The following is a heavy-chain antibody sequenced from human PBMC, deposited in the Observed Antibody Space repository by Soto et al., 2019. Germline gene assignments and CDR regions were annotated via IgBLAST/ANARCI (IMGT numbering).Heavy chain of an antibody. CDR2: IDPSDSYT. D-gene: IGHD6-19*01. Sequence: PVESLKISCKGSGYIFTSYWIDCFRQMPGKVLEWMGRIDPSDSYTNYSPSFQGRVTISADKSISTAYLQWSSLEASDTAMYYCARRFEVAGADYWGQGSLVTVSS. CDR3: ARRFEVAGADY. J-gene: IGHJ4*02. V-gene: IGHV5-10-1*01. CDR1: GYIFTSYW.